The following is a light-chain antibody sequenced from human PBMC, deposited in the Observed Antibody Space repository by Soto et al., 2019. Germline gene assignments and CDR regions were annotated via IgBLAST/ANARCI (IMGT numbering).Light chain of an antibody. J-gene: IGKJ1*01. Sequence: EIVLTQSPGTLSLSPGERATLSCRASQSVSSSYLAWYQQKPGQAPRLLIYDASSRAIGIPDRFSGSGSGTDFTLTISRLEPEDFAVDYCHQYGSSPRTFGQGTKVEIK. CDR2: DAS. V-gene: IGKV3-20*01. CDR1: QSVSSSY. CDR3: HQYGSSPRT.